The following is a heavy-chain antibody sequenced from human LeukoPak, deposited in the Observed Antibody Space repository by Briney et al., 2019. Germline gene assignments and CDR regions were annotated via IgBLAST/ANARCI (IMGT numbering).Heavy chain of an antibody. D-gene: IGHD5-18*01. Sequence: GESLKTPCKGSGYRFSSHWNAWGRQMPGKGLGGMGMNYPGDSDTRYSPSFRGQVTISGDKSISTAYLQWSSLKASDTAMYYCARQRERGYSYVDWGQGTLVTVSS. CDR2: NYPGDSDT. V-gene: IGHV5-51*01. CDR3: ARQRERGYSYVD. CDR1: GYRFSSHW. J-gene: IGHJ4*02.